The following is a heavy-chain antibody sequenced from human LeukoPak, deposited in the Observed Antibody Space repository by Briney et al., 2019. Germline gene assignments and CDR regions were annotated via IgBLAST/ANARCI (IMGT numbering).Heavy chain of an antibody. CDR3: AGDQASLLWFGEGDV. CDR2: IIPIFGTA. V-gene: IGHV1-69*06. CDR1: GGTFSSYA. D-gene: IGHD3-10*01. Sequence: ASVKVSCKASGGTFSSYAISWVRQAPGQGLEWMGGIIPIFGTANYAQKFQGRVTITADKSTSTAYMELSSLRSEDTAVYYCAGDQASLLWFGEGDVWGQGTTVTVSS. J-gene: IGHJ6*02.